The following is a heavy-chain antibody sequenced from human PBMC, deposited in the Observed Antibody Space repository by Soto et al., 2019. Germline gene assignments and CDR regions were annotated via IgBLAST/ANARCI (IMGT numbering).Heavy chain of an antibody. J-gene: IGHJ4*02. CDR1: GYTFTSYG. Sequence: ASVKVSCKASGYTFTSYGISWVRQAPGQGLEWMGWINTYNGNTKYAQKLQGRVTMTTDTSTSTVYLELRSLRSYDTAVFYCAREMVRGVGSDYWGQGTLVTVSS. D-gene: IGHD3-10*01. CDR3: AREMVRGVGSDY. CDR2: INTYNGNT. V-gene: IGHV1-18*01.